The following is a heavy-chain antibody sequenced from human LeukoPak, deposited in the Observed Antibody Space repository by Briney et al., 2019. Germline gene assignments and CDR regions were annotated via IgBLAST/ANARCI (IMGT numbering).Heavy chain of an antibody. CDR1: GFTFSSSA. CDR3: AKLFGSPYSFDY. V-gene: IGHV3-23*01. J-gene: IGHJ4*02. Sequence: GGALRLSCAASGFTFSSSAMSWVRQAPGKGLEWVSAIGGSGGGTYYADSVKRRFTISRDTSKNTLYLQMNSLRAEDTAVYYCAKLFGSPYSFDYWGQGILVTVSS. CDR2: IGGSGGGT. D-gene: IGHD3-10*02.